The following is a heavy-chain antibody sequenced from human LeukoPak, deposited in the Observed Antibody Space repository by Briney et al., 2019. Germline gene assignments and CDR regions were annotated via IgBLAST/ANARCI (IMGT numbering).Heavy chain of an antibody. J-gene: IGHJ6*04. CDR2: IRFDGSIT. CDR3: AELGITMIGGV. V-gene: IGHV3-30*02. Sequence: PGGSLRLSCAASGFTFSDYGMVWVRVRQAPGKGLEWMAFIRFDGSITYYADSVKGRFTIPRDNAKNSLYLQMNSLRAEDTAVYYCAELGITMIGGVWGNGTTVTISS. D-gene: IGHD3-10*02. CDR1: GFTFSDYG.